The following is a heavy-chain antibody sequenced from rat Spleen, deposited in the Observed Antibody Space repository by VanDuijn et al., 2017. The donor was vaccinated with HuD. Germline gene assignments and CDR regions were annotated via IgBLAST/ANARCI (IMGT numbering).Heavy chain of an antibody. D-gene: IGHD1-11*01. J-gene: IGHJ2*01. CDR2: ISYEGSST. CDR3: ARSTTGAWEFDY. CDR1: GFTFSSFP. Sequence: EVQLVESGGGAVQPGRSMKLSCTVSGFTFSSFPMAWVRQAPKKGLEWVASISYEGSSTYYGDSVKGRFTISRDNAKSTLYLQMNSLRSEDTATYYCARSTTGAWEFDYWGQGVMVTVSS. V-gene: IGHV5-22*01.